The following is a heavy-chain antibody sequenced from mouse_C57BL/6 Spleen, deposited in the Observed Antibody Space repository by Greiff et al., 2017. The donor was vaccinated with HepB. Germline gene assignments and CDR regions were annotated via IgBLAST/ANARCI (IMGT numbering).Heavy chain of an antibody. CDR1: GYSITSGYY. D-gene: IGHD4-1*01. CDR3: AREGAGTVDY. V-gene: IGHV3-6*01. J-gene: IGHJ2*01. CDR2: ISYDGSN. Sequence: ESGPGLVKPSQSLSLTCSVTGYSITSGYYWNWIRQFPGNKLEWMGYISYDGSNNYNPSLKNRISITRDTSKNLFFLKLNSVTTEDSATYYCAREGAGTVDYWGQGTTLTVSS.